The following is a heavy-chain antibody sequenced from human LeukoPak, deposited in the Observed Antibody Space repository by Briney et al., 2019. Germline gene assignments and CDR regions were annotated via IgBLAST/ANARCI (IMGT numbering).Heavy chain of an antibody. CDR3: ALPREWEPNGGRFDY. V-gene: IGHV4-39*07. Sequence: SETLSLTCTVSGGSISSSSYYWGWIRQPPGKGLEWIGSIYYSGSTYYNPPLKSRVTISVDTSKNQFSLKLSSVTAADTAVYYCALPREWEPNGGRFDYWGQGTLVTVSS. D-gene: IGHD1-26*01. CDR2: IYYSGST. J-gene: IGHJ4*02. CDR1: GGSISSSSYY.